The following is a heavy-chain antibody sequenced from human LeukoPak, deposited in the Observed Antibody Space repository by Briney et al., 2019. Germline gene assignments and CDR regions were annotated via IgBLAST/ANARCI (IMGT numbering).Heavy chain of an antibody. CDR2: IIPIFGTA. CDR3: AREDIVVVVAATRYSGWFDP. J-gene: IGHJ5*02. CDR1: GGTFSSYA. Sequence: SVKVSCKASGGTFSSYAISWVRQAPGQGLEWMGGIIPIFGTANYAQKFQGRVTITADKSTSTAYMELSSLRSEVTAVYYCAREDIVVVVAATRYSGWFDPWGQGTLVTVSS. V-gene: IGHV1-69*06. D-gene: IGHD2-15*01.